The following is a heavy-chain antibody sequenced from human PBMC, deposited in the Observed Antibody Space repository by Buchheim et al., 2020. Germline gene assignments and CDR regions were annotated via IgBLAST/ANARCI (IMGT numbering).Heavy chain of an antibody. CDR1: GFTFSSYA. V-gene: IGHV3-30*04. CDR3: ARGGYQLLVDYYYYGMDV. J-gene: IGHJ6*02. D-gene: IGHD2-2*01. Sequence: QVQLVESGGGVVQPGRSLRLSCAASGFTFSSYAMHWVRQAPGKGLEWVAVISYDGSNKYYADSVKGRFTISRDNSKNTLYLQMNSLRAEDTAVYYCARGGYQLLVDYYYYGMDVWGQGT. CDR2: ISYDGSNK.